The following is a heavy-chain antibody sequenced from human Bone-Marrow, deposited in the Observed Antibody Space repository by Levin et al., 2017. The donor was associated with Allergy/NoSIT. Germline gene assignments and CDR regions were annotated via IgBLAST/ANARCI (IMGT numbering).Heavy chain of an antibody. J-gene: IGHJ4*02. Sequence: GGSLRLSCAASGFTFSSYAMHWVRQAPGKGLEWVAVITYDGSNKYYADSAKGRFTIPRDNSKNTLYLQMNSLRAEDTAVYYCASDRWELPDLGYWGQGTLVTVSS. CDR3: ASDRWELPDLGY. V-gene: IGHV3-30-3*01. CDR1: GFTFSSYA. CDR2: ITYDGSNK. D-gene: IGHD1-26*01.